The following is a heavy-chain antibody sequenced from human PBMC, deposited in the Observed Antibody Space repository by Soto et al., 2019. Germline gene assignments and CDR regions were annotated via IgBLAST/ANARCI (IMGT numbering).Heavy chain of an antibody. D-gene: IGHD6-19*01. Sequence: GGSLRLSCAASGFTFSNYAMAWVRQAPGKGLEWVSLTSANGGSSDYADSVKGRFTLSRDTTKNTLYLQMNSLRAEDTAVYSCANPYRSDFFYLDHWGQGTPVTVSS. CDR3: ANPYRSDFFYLDH. CDR1: GFTFSNYA. CDR2: TSANGGSS. V-gene: IGHV3-23*01. J-gene: IGHJ4*02.